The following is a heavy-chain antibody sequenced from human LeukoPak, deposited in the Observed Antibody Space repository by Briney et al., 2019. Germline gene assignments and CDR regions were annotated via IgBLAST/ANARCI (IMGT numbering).Heavy chain of an antibody. V-gene: IGHV3-21*01. CDR2: ISSSSSYI. D-gene: IGHD3-10*01. CDR3: ARDSLARRGASFDY. J-gene: IGHJ4*02. CDR1: GFTFSSYS. Sequence: GGSLRLSCAASGFTFSSYSMNWVRQAPGKGLEWVSSISSSSSYIYYADSVKGRFTISRDNAKNSLYLQMNSLRAEDTAVYYCARDSLARRGASFDYWGQGTLVTVSS.